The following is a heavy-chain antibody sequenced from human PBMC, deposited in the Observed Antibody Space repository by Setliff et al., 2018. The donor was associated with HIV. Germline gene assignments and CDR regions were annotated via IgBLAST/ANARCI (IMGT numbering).Heavy chain of an antibody. CDR2: IYYSGST. CDR3: VGSTIAAAVYYYYYYMDV. J-gene: IGHJ6*03. D-gene: IGHD6-13*01. V-gene: IGHV4-39*01. CDR1: GGSISSSSYY. Sequence: ETLSLTCTVSGGSISSSSYYWGWIRQPPGKGLEWIGSIYYSGSTYANPSLKSRVTISVDTSKNQFSLNLSSVTAADTAVYYCVGSTIAAAVYYYYYYMDVWGKGTTVTAP.